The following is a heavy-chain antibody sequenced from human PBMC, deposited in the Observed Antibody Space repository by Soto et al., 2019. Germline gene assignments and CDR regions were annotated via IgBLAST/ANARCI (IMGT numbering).Heavy chain of an antibody. J-gene: IGHJ4*02. CDR1: GFIFSGSA. V-gene: IGHV3-73*02. D-gene: IGHD1-26*01. Sequence: EVQLVESGGGLVQPGGSLKLSCAASGFIFSGSAMHWVRQASGKGLEWVGRIRSKTNNYATAYAASVKGRFTISRDDSKNTVYLQLNSLKPEDTSVYYCSRLVGATSSFDYWGQGTLVTVSS. CDR2: IRSKTNNYAT. CDR3: SRLVGATSSFDY.